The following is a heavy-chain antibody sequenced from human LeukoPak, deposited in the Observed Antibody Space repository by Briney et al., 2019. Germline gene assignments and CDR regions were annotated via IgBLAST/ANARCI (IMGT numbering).Heavy chain of an antibody. J-gene: IGHJ6*03. CDR2: ISSSSRYI. Sequence: AGGSLRLSCAASGFTFNRYSMNWVRQAPGKGLEWVSSISSSSRYIYYADSVKGRFTIFRDNAKNSLYLQMNSLRAEDTAVYYCARDREEDYYMDVWGKGTTVTVSS. CDR1: GFTFNRYS. V-gene: IGHV3-21*01. CDR3: ARDREEDYYMDV.